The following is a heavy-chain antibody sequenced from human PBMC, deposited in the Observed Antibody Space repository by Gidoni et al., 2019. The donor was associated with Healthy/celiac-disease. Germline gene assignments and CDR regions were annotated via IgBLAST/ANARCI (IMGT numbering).Heavy chain of an antibody. V-gene: IGHV4-34*01. J-gene: IGHJ4*02. Sequence: QVQLQQWGAGLLKPSETLSLTCAVYGGSFSGYYWSWIRQPPGKGLEWIGEINHSGSTNYNPSLKSRVTISVDTSKNQFSLKLSSVTAADTAVYYCARGWGLARYSYWGQGTLVTVSS. CDR1: GGSFSGYY. CDR2: INHSGST. D-gene: IGHD2-15*01. CDR3: ARGWGLARYSY.